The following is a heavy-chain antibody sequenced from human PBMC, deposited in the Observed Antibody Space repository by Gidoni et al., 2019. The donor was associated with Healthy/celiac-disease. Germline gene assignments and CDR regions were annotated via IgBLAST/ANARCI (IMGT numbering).Heavy chain of an antibody. V-gene: IGHV4-39*01. CDR2: IYYSGST. D-gene: IGHD3-10*01. Sequence: QLQLQESGPGLVKPSETLSLTCTVSGGSISSSSYYWGWIRQPPGKGLEWIGSIYYSGSTYYNPSLKSRVTISVDTSKNQFSLKLSSVTAADTAVYYCARHWGYDGSGSYYEHAFDIWGQGTMVTVSS. CDR3: ARHWGYDGSGSYYEHAFDI. CDR1: GGSISSSSYY. J-gene: IGHJ3*02.